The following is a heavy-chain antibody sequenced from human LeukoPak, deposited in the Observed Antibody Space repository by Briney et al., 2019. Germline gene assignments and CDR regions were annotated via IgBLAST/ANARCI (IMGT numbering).Heavy chain of an antibody. CDR3: ARRPRDTSGYYLGAFHD. J-gene: IGHJ3*01. V-gene: IGHV3-23*01. CDR2: IGASGADT. Sequence: GGSLRLSCAASGFTFTNYAMTWVRQAPGKGLEWVSVIGASGADTYYLDSVRGRFTVSRDNSQNTLFLHMGSLRAEDTAVYFCARRPRDTSGYYLGAFHDWGQGTTVTVSS. CDR1: GFTFTNYA. D-gene: IGHD3-22*01.